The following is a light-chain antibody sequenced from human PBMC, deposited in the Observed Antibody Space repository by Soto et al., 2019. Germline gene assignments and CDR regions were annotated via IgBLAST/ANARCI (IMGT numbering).Light chain of an antibody. J-gene: IGKJ4*01. CDR3: HQYYIGGT. Sequence: DIVMTQSQDSLAVSLGERATINCKSSKSVLYRSNNKNYFAWYQHKPGQPTKLLIYWASTRESGVHDRFSGSGSGTDPTLTISSLQDEDVAVYYCHQYYIGGTFGGWTKVEI. CDR1: KSVLYRSNNKNY. V-gene: IGKV4-1*01. CDR2: WAS.